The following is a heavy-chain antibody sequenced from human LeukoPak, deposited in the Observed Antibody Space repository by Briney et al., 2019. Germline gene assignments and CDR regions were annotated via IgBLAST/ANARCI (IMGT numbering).Heavy chain of an antibody. CDR3: AVVKRYSSSSPTDY. V-gene: IGHV3-74*01. J-gene: IGHJ4*02. D-gene: IGHD6-13*01. CDR1: GFTFSSYW. CDR2: INSDGSST. Sequence: GGSLRLSCAASGFTFSSYWMHWVRQAPGKGLVWVSRINSDGSSTTYADSVKGRFTISRDNAKNTLYLQMNSLRAEDTAVYYCAVVKRYSSSSPTDYWGQGTLVTVSS.